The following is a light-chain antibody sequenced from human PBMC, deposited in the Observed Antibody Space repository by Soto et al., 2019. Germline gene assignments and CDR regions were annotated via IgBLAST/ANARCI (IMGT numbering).Light chain of an antibody. CDR3: SSYTSSLDV. J-gene: IGLJ1*01. CDR1: SSDVGGYNY. Sequence: QSVLTQPASVSGSPGQSITISCTGTSSDVGGYNYVSWYQQHPGKAPKLMIYDVSNRPSGVSNRFSGSKSGNTASLTISGLQAEDEADYYCSSYTSSLDVFGTGTKLIVL. CDR2: DVS. V-gene: IGLV2-14*01.